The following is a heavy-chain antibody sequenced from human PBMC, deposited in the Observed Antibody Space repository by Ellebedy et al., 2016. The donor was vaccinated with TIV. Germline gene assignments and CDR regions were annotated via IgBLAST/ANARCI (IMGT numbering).Heavy chain of an antibody. CDR2: IYHSGSI. D-gene: IGHD3-10*01. J-gene: IGHJ4*02. V-gene: IGHV4-4*02. Sequence: MPSETLSLTCAVSGGSINSGTWWNWVRQPPGKGLEWLAEIYHSGSINHNPSLKSRVTLSVDTSKNQISLKLSSVTAADTAVYYCARSSGWYFFDYWGQGTLVTVSS. CDR1: GGSINSGTW. CDR3: ARSSGWYFFDY.